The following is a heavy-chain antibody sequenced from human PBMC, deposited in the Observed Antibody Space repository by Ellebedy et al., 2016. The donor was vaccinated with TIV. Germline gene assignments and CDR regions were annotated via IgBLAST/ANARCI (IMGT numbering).Heavy chain of an antibody. Sequence: SETLSLTCTVSGGSTNSRSYYWSWVRQPPGKGLEWIGDVNQSGRTSYHPSLKSRVTISVDTSKNQFSLRLTSVTAADTAVYYCAEGRSGWYYFDYWGQGTLVTVSS. J-gene: IGHJ4*02. D-gene: IGHD6-19*01. CDR1: GGSTNSRSYY. V-gene: IGHV4-39*07. CDR2: VNQSGRT. CDR3: AEGRSGWYYFDY.